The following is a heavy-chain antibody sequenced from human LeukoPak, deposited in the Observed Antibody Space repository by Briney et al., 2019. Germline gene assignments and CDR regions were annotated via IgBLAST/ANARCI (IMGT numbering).Heavy chain of an antibody. J-gene: IGHJ4*02. CDR1: GGSSGSGSYY. D-gene: IGHD6-19*01. CDR3: ARFRIAVANFDY. Sequence: SETLSLTCTVSGGSSGSGSYYWSWIRQPAGKGLEWIGRIYTSGSTNYNPSLKSRVTISVDTSKNQFSLKLSSVTAADTAVYYCARFRIAVANFDYWGQGTLVTVSS. CDR2: IYTSGST. V-gene: IGHV4-61*02.